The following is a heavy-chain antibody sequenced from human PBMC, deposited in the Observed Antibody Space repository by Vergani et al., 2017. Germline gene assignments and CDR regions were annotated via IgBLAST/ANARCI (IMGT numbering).Heavy chain of an antibody. D-gene: IGHD4-11*01. CDR1: GFTFSSYS. CDR3: ARDSVHDYSISGGLGY. CDR2: ISYDGSNK. J-gene: IGHJ4*02. V-gene: IGHV3-30-3*01. Sequence: QVQPVESGGGVVQPGRSLRLSCAASGFTFSSYSMHWVRQAPGKGLEGVAVISYDGSNKYYADSVKGRFTITRDNSKNTLYLQMNSLGAEDTAVYYCARDSVHDYSISGGLGYWEEGTLVTVSS.